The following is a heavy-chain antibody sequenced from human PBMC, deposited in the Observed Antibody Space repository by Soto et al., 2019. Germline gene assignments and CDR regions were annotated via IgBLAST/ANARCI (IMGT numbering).Heavy chain of an antibody. CDR1: GFTFSSYS. J-gene: IGHJ6*02. Sequence: EVQLVESGGGLVKPGGSLRLSCAASGFTFSSYSMNWVRQAPGKGLEWVSSISSSSSYIYYADSVKGRFTISRDNAKNSLYLQMNSLRAEDTAVYYCARVYTMVRGVIITSSYYYYGMDVWGQGTTVTVSS. V-gene: IGHV3-21*01. CDR2: ISSSSSYI. CDR3: ARVYTMVRGVIITSSYYYYGMDV. D-gene: IGHD3-10*01.